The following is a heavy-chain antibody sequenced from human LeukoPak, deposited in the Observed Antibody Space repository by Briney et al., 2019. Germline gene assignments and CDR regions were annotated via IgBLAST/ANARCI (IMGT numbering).Heavy chain of an antibody. CDR3: ARDRGPRTGFMVREAYDY. D-gene: IGHD3-10*01. CDR2: INTDGSIT. CDR1: GFTFSNYA. V-gene: IGHV3-74*01. Sequence: GGSLRLSCAASGFTFSNYAMTWVRQGPGKGLEWVSRINTDGSITNYADSVKGRFSISGDNAKNTLYLQMSSLRAEDTAVYYCARDRGPRTGFMVREAYDYWGQGTLVTVSS. J-gene: IGHJ4*02.